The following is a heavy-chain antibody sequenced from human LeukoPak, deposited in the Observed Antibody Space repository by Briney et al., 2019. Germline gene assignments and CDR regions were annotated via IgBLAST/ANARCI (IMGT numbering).Heavy chain of an antibody. V-gene: IGHV5-10-1*01. J-gene: IGHJ5*02. CDR3: ARHGRGYSSSGWFDP. D-gene: IGHD6-6*01. Sequence: GESLKISCKGSGYSFPDYWIGWVRQMPGKGLEWMGRIDPSDSYTNYSPSFQGHVTISADKSISTAYLQWSSLKASDTAMYYCARHGRGYSSSGWFDPWGQGTLVTVSS. CDR1: GYSFPDYW. CDR2: IDPSDSYT.